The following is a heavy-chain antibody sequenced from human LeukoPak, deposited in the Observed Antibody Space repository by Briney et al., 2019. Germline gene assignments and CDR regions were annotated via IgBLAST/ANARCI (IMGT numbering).Heavy chain of an antibody. CDR3: AKEKLPSGYSFLTDY. J-gene: IGHJ4*02. CDR2: ISYDGPNK. CDR1: GFTFSSYA. D-gene: IGHD5-18*01. Sequence: GGSLRLSCAGSGFTFSSYAMSWVRQAPGKGLEWVAVISYDGPNKYYADSVKGRFTISRDDSKSTLYLQMNSLRPEDTAVYYCAKEKLPSGYSFLTDYWGQGTLVTVSS. V-gene: IGHV3-30*18.